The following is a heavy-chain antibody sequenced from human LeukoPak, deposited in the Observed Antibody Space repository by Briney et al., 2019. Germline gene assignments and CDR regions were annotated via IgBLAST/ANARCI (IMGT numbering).Heavy chain of an antibody. D-gene: IGHD2-21*01. J-gene: IGHJ5*02. Sequence: QAGGSLRLSCAASGFTFSSYWMSWVRQAPGKGLEWVANIKQDGSEKYYVDSVKGRFTISRDNAKNSLYLQVNSLRAEDTAVYYCARASEVSTFDPWGQGTLVTVSS. CDR3: ARASEVSTFDP. CDR2: IKQDGSEK. CDR1: GFTFSSYW. V-gene: IGHV3-7*01.